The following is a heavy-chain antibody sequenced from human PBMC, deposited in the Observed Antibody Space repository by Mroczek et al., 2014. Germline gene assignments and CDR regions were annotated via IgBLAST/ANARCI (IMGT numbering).Heavy chain of an antibody. Sequence: QVQLQDRGPRLVKPSETLSLTCTVSTVSGGSIKTFYWSWIRQPPGKGLEWIGHIYYTGATNYNPSLNSRVAISMDTSKNQFSLKLDSVTVADTAVYYCARSRWCSGFTCTEDYNYFGPWGQGTTITVSS. J-gene: IGHJ5*02. CDR3: ARSRWCSGFTCTEDYNYFGP. V-gene: IGHV4-59*01. D-gene: IGHD2-15*01. CDR1: GGSIKTFY. CDR2: IYYTGAT.